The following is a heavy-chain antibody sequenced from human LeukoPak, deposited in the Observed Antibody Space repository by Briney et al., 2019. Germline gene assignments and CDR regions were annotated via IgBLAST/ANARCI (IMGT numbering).Heavy chain of an antibody. V-gene: IGHV3-9*01. D-gene: IGHD3-10*01. CDR2: ISWNSGSI. J-gene: IGHJ4*02. Sequence: PGRSLRLSCAASGFTFDDYAMHWVRQAPGKGLEWVSGISWNSGSIGYADSVKGRFTISRDNAKNSLYLQMNSLRAEDTALYYCAKDKFRMVRGAHDYWGQGTLVTVSS. CDR3: AKDKFRMVRGAHDY. CDR1: GFTFDDYA.